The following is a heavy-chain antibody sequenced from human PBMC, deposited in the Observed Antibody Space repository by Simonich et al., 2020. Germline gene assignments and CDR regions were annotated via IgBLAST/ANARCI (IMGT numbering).Heavy chain of an antibody. Sequence: EVQLVESGGGLVQPGGSLRLSCAASGFTFSSYWMSWVRQAPGKGLEWVANIKQDESEKYYVDSWKGRFTIPRDNAKNSLYLKMNSLRAEDTAVYYCARDGLGTAYYYYMDVWGKGTTVTVSS. D-gene: IGHD7-27*01. CDR3: ARDGLGTAYYYYMDV. CDR2: IKQDESEK. CDR1: GFTFSSYW. V-gene: IGHV3-7*01. J-gene: IGHJ6*03.